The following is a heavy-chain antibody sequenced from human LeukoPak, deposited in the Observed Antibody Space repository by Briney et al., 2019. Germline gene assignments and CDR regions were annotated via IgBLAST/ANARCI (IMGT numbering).Heavy chain of an antibody. Sequence: GASVKVSCKASGYTFTSYGISWVRQAPGQGLEWMGWISAYNGHTDYAQKLQDRVTMTTDTSTSTAYMELRSLRSDDTAVYYCARGIGRFGELSLDYWGQGTLVTVSS. J-gene: IGHJ4*02. CDR1: GYTFTSYG. D-gene: IGHD3-10*01. CDR3: ARGIGRFGELSLDY. CDR2: ISAYNGHT. V-gene: IGHV1-18*04.